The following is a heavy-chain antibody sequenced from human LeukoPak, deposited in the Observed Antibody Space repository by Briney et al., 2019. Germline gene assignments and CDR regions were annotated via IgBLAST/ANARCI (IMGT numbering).Heavy chain of an antibody. CDR3: ARVEYYDSSGYTY. D-gene: IGHD3-22*01. V-gene: IGHV3-7*01. J-gene: IGHJ4*02. Sequence: GGSLRLSCAAFGFTFSSYWMSWVRQAPGKGLEWVANIKQDGSEKYYVDSVKGRFTISRDNAKNSLYLQMNSLRAEDTAVYYCARVEYYDSSGYTYWGQGTLVTVSS. CDR1: GFTFSSYW. CDR2: IKQDGSEK.